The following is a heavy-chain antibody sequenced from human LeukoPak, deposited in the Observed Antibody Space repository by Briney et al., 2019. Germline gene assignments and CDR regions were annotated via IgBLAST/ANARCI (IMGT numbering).Heavy chain of an antibody. D-gene: IGHD2-8*01. Sequence: GGSLRLSCAASGFTFSSYWMSWVRQAPGKGLEWVANIKQDGSEKYYVDSVKGRFTISRDNAKNSLYLQMNSLRAEDTAVYYCAREIVDIVLMVYARYLDYWGQGTLVTVSS. CDR1: GFTFSSYW. CDR3: AREIVDIVLMVYARYLDY. V-gene: IGHV3-7*01. J-gene: IGHJ4*02. CDR2: IKQDGSEK.